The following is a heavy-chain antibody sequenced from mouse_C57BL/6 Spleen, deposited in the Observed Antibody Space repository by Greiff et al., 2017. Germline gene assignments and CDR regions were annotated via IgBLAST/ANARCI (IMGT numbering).Heavy chain of an antibody. J-gene: IGHJ2*01. D-gene: IGHD1-1*01. CDR3: TRGITTVIDY. CDR1: GYTFTDYE. V-gene: IGHV1-15*01. CDR2: IDPETGGT. Sequence: VQLVESGAELVRPGASVTLSCKASGYTFTDYEMHWVKQTPVHGLEWIGAIDPETGGTAYNQKFKGKAILTADKSSSTAYMELRSLTSEDSAVYYCTRGITTVIDYWGQGTTLTVSS.